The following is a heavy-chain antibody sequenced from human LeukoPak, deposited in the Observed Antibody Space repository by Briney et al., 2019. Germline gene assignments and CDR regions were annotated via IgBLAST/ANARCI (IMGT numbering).Heavy chain of an antibody. D-gene: IGHD6-13*01. Sequence: PSETLSLTCAVSGASLSPYYWSWIRQPPGKGLEWIGYIFYSGSTNYNPSLKSRVTISVDTSKNQFSLKLSSVTAADTAVYYCARLSTSWFFDYWGQGTLVTVSS. J-gene: IGHJ4*02. V-gene: IGHV4-59*08. CDR3: ARLSTSWFFDY. CDR2: IFYSGST. CDR1: GASLSPYY.